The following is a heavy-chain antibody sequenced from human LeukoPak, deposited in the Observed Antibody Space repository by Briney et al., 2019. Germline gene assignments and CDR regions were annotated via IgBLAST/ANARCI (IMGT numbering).Heavy chain of an antibody. V-gene: IGHV4-39*07. J-gene: IGHJ6*03. D-gene: IGHD6-13*01. Sequence: SETLSLTCTVSGGSISSSSYYWGWIRQPPGKGLEWIGSIYYSGSTYYNPSLKSRVTISVDTSKNQFSLKLSSVTAADTAVYYCAKVYSSRVYYYYYMDVWGKGTTVTVSS. CDR2: IYYSGST. CDR1: GGSISSSSYY. CDR3: AKVYSSRVYYYYYMDV.